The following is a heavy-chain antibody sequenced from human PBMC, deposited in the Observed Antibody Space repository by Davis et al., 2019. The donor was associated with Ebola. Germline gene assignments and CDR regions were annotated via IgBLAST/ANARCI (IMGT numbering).Heavy chain of an antibody. J-gene: IGHJ3*01. D-gene: IGHD1-1*01. V-gene: IGHV4-59*01. CDR2: IYYSGST. CDR3: ARDPLEGAFDF. Sequence: MPSETLSLTCTVSGGSISSYYWSWIRQPPGKGLEWIGYIYYSGSTNYNPSLKSRVTISVDTSKNQFSLKLSSVTAADTAVYYCARDPLEGAFDFWGQGTKVTVSS. CDR1: GGSISSYY.